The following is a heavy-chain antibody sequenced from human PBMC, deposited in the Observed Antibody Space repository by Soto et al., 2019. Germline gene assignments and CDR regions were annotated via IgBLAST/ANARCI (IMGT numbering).Heavy chain of an antibody. CDR1: VLTFSSCA. CDR2: IIDSGAST. J-gene: IGHJ6*02. V-gene: IGHV3-23*01. CDR3: AKGRSYYYYYGVDV. Sequence: GSLRLSCAASVLTFSSCAMGWVRQAQGKGLEWVSDIIDSGASTYYADSVKGRFTISRDNSKSTLYLQMNSLRAEDTALYYCAKGRSYYYYYGVDVWGQGTTVTVSS.